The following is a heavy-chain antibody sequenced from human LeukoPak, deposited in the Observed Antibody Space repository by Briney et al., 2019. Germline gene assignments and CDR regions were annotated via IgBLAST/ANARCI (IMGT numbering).Heavy chain of an antibody. Sequence: PSETLSLTCAVYGGAFSGSYWSWIRQPTGKGREWIGEINHSGSTNYNPSLKSRVTISVDTSKNQFSLKLSSVTAADTAVYYCARPWIQLWFGWFDPWGQGTLVTVSS. CDR1: GGAFSGSY. CDR3: ARPWIQLWFGWFDP. V-gene: IGHV4-34*01. D-gene: IGHD5-18*01. CDR2: INHSGST. J-gene: IGHJ5*02.